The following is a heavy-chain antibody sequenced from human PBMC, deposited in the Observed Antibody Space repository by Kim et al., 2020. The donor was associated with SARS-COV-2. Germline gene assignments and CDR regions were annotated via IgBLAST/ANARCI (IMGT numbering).Heavy chain of an antibody. V-gene: IGHV4-59*01. CDR2: IYYSGST. J-gene: IGHJ6*02. Sequence: SETLSLTCTVSGGSISSYYWSWIRQPPGKGLEWIGYIYYSGSTNYNPSLKSRVTISVDTSKNQFSLKLSSVTAADTAVYYCARVRGLGYYDSSGYVGNNKAFYGMDVWGQGTTVTVSS. CDR1: GGSISSYY. D-gene: IGHD3-22*01. CDR3: ARVRGLGYYDSSGYVGNNKAFYGMDV.